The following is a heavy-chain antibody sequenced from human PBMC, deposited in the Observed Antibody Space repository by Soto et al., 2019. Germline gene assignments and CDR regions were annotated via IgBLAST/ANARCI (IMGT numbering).Heavy chain of an antibody. Sequence: GGSLRLSCVASGFTFEDYIMFWVRQAPGEGPEWVSSINWNGVTMYYSDSVRGRFTISRDNAKKSLYLQMNSLRPEDTAFYYCETYVDGYNYEYFHNWGQGTLVTVSS. CDR1: GFTFEDYI. D-gene: IGHD5-12*01. J-gene: IGHJ1*01. V-gene: IGHV3-9*01. CDR2: INWNGVTM. CDR3: ETYVDGYNYEYFHN.